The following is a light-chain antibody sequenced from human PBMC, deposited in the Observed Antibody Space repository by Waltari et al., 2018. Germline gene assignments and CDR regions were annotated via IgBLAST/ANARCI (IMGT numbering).Light chain of an antibody. CDR3: SSYTSSNTVI. Sequence: QSALTQPASVSGSPGQSITISCTGTSSDIGNYDYVSWYQQHPGRAPKPMIYDVSNRPSGVSNRFSGSKSGNTASLTISGLQAEDEAEYYCSSYTSSNTVIFGGGTKLTVL. V-gene: IGLV2-14*03. J-gene: IGLJ2*01. CDR1: SSDIGNYDY. CDR2: DVS.